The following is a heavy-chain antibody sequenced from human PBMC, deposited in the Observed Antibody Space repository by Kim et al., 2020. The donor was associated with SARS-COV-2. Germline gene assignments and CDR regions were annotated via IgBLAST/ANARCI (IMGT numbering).Heavy chain of an antibody. CDR3: AREYYDFWSGYLGPHKYYYYYMDV. CDR1: GFTFSSYE. V-gene: IGHV3-48*03. CDR2: ISSSGSTI. Sequence: GGSLRLSCAASGFTFSSYEMNWVRQAPGKGLEWVSYISSSGSTIYYADSVKGRFTISRDNAKNSLYLQMNSLRAEDTAVYYCAREYYDFWSGYLGPHKYYYYYMDVWGKGTTVTVSS. J-gene: IGHJ6*03. D-gene: IGHD3-3*01.